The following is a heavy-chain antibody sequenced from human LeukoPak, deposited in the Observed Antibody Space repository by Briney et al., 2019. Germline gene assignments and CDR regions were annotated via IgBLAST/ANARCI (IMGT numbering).Heavy chain of an antibody. CDR1: GFTFSSYA. CDR2: ISSSGGST. CDR3: AKTDVDYDILTVSYFDY. D-gene: IGHD3-9*01. V-gene: IGHV3-23*01. Sequence: GGSLRLSCAASGFTFSSYAMSWVRRAPGKGLEWVSAISSSGGSTYYADSVKGRFTISRDNSKNTLYLQMNSLRAEDTAVYYCAKTDVDYDILTVSYFDYWGQGTLVTVSS. J-gene: IGHJ4*02.